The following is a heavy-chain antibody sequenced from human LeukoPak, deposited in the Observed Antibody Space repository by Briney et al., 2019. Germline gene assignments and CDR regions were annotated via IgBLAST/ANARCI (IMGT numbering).Heavy chain of an antibody. V-gene: IGHV3-53*01. J-gene: IGHJ4*02. CDR3: ARDQNAFDY. Sequence: GGSLRLSCAASGFTVSRSYMNWVRQAPGKGLEWVSVIYSDGTTYYAESVKGRFTISRDNSKNTLYLQMNSLRVKDTAVYYCARDQNAFDYWGQGTLVTVSS. CDR2: IYSDGTT. CDR1: GFTVSRSY.